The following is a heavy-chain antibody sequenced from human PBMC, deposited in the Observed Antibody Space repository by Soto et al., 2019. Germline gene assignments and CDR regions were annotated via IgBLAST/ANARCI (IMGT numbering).Heavy chain of an antibody. Sequence: PGGSLRLSCAASGFTFSSYAMSWVRQAPGKGLEWVSAISGSGGSTYYADSVKGRFTISRDNSKNTLYLQMNSLRAEDTAVYYWAKDRVFFPTPGYSSGWYVYGGQGPLATVP. V-gene: IGHV3-23*01. D-gene: IGHD6-19*01. J-gene: IGHJ4*02. CDR1: GFTFSSYA. CDR2: ISGSGGST. CDR3: AKDRVFFPTPGYSSGWYVY.